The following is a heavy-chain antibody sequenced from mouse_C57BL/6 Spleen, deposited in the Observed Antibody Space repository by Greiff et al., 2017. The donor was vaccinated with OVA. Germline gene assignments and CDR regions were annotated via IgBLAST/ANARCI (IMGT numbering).Heavy chain of an antibody. V-gene: IGHV5-4*01. Sequence: VQLKESGGGLVKPGGSLKLSCAASGFTFSSYAMSWVRQTPEKRLEWVATISDGGSYTYYPDNVKGRFTISRDNAKNNLYLQMSHLKSEDTAMYYCARDTYYSNYYAMDYWGQGTAVTVSS. J-gene: IGHJ4*01. CDR1: GFTFSSYA. CDR2: ISDGGSYT. D-gene: IGHD2-5*01. CDR3: ARDTYYSNYYAMDY.